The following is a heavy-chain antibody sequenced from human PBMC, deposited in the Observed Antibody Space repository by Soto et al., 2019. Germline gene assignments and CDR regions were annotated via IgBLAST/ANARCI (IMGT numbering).Heavy chain of an antibody. CDR2: LYHSGGT. CDR1: GGSISSGGYS. V-gene: IGHV4-30-2*01. J-gene: IGHJ5*02. CDR3: ARVPGP. Sequence: QLQLQESGSGLVKPSQTLSLTCAVSGGSISSGGYSWSWIRQPPGKCLEGIGYLYHSGGTYYNPSHKPGVAIAVDRSKNQFPLKLSSVTAADTAVYYCARVPGPWCQGTLVSVSS.